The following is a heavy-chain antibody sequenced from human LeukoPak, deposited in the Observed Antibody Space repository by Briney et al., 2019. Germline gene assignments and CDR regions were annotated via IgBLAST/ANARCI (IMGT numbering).Heavy chain of an antibody. D-gene: IGHD6-19*01. CDR2: ISGSGGST. V-gene: IGHV3-23*01. CDR1: GFTFSGYS. Sequence: GGSLRLSCAASGFTFSGYSMNWVRQAPGRGLEWVSVISGSGGSTYYADSVKGRFTISRDNSKNTLYLQMNSLRAEDTALYYCAKAGSGWSFDYWGQGTLVTVSS. CDR3: AKAGSGWSFDY. J-gene: IGHJ4*02.